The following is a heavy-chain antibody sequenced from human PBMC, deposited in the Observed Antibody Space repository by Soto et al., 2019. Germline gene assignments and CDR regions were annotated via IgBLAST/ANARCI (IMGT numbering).Heavy chain of an antibody. Sequence: GGSLGLSCAASGFTVRSSNMSWARQAPGKGLEWVSYISSSSSTIYYADSVKGRFTISRDNAKNSLYLQMNSLRAEDTAVYYCARSTTREIFTVKHPKDAFDIWGQGTMVTVSS. V-gene: IGHV3-48*01. D-gene: IGHD4-17*01. CDR3: ARSTTREIFTVKHPKDAFDI. J-gene: IGHJ3*02. CDR1: GFTVRSSN. CDR2: ISSSSSTI.